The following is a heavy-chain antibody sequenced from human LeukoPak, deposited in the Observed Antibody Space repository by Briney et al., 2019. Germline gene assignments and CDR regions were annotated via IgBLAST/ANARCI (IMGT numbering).Heavy chain of an antibody. Sequence: SETLSLTCAVYGGSFSGYYWSWIRQPPGKGLEWIGEINHSGSTNYNPSLKSRVTISVDTSKNQFSLKLSSVTAADTAVYYCARRGRITIFGVVTANWFDPWGQGTLVTVSS. CDR3: ARRGRITIFGVVTANWFDP. V-gene: IGHV4-34*01. CDR2: INHSGST. CDR1: GGSFSGYY. D-gene: IGHD3-3*01. J-gene: IGHJ5*02.